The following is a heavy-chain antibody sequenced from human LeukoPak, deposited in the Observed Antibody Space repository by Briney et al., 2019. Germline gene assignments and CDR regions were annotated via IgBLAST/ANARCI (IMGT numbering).Heavy chain of an antibody. V-gene: IGHV4-34*01. CDR1: GGSFSGYY. Sequence: SETLSLTCAVYGGSFSGYYWSWIRQPPGKGLEWIGEINHSGSTNYNPSLKSRVTISVDTSKNQFSLKLSSVTAADTAVYYCARGGGIAAAGRPYNWLDPWGQGTLVTVSS. D-gene: IGHD6-13*01. CDR2: INHSGST. CDR3: ARGGGIAAAGRPYNWLDP. J-gene: IGHJ5*02.